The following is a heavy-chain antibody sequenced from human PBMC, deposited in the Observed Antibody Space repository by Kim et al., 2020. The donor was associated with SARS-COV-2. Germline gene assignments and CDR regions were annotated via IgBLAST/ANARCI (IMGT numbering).Heavy chain of an antibody. Sequence: SETLSLTCTVSGGSISSSSYYWGWIRQPPGKGLEWIGSIYYSGSTYYNPSLKSRVTISVDTSKNQFSLKLSSVTAADTAVYYCARPVPAAAFTMVRGVISSWYFDLWGRGTLVTVSS. D-gene: IGHD3-10*01. V-gene: IGHV4-39*01. CDR1: GGSISSSSYY. J-gene: IGHJ2*01. CDR3: ARPVPAAAFTMVRGVISSWYFDL. CDR2: IYYSGST.